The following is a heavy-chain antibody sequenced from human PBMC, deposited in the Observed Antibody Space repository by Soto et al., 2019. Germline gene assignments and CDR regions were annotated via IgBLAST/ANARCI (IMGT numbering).Heavy chain of an antibody. V-gene: IGHV1-8*01. CDR3: AREKVGAVDC. Sequence: QVQLVQSGAEVKKPGASVKVSCKASGYTFTSYDINWVRQATGQGLEWMGWMNPNSGNTGYAQKLXGXVXMXXNTSISTAYMELSSLRSEDTAVYYCAREKVGAVDCWGQGTLVTVSS. CDR2: MNPNSGNT. CDR1: GYTFTSYD. D-gene: IGHD1-26*01. J-gene: IGHJ4*02.